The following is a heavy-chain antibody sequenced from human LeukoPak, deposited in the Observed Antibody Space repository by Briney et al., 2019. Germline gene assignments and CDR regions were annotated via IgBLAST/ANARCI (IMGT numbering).Heavy chain of an antibody. D-gene: IGHD2-2*01. CDR2: IKSKTDGGTT. CDR3: AEDATAVPGTVYMDV. CDR1: GFTFSNAW. Sequence: GGSLRLSCAASGFTFSNAWMSWVRQAPGKGLEWVGRIKSKTDGGTTDYAAPVKGRFTISRDNAKNSVYLQMTSLRAEDTALYYCAEDATAVPGTVYMDVWGKGTTVTISS. J-gene: IGHJ6*03. V-gene: IGHV3-15*01.